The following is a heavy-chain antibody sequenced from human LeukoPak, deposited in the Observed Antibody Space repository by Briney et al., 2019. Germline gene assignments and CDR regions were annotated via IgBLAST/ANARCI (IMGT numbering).Heavy chain of an antibody. CDR2: IYHSGST. CDR1: GGSISSSNW. CDR3: ARLPYSSSPFYYFYYMDV. Sequence: PSGTLSLTCAVSGGSISSSNWWSWVRQPPGKGLEWIGEIYHSGSTNYNPSLKSRVTISVDKSKNQFSLKLSSVTAADTAVYYCARLPYSSSPFYYFYYMDVWGKGTTVTVSS. D-gene: IGHD6-6*01. J-gene: IGHJ6*03. V-gene: IGHV4-4*02.